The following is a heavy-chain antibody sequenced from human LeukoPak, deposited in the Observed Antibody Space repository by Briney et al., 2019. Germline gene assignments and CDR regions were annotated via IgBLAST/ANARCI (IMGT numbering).Heavy chain of an antibody. CDR1: GFPVRSNY. J-gene: IGHJ4*02. CDR3: ARDRVGATTNFDY. V-gene: IGHV3-53*01. Sequence: PGGSLGLPCAASGFPVRSNYMSWVRQAPGKGVGWVSVIYSGGNTYYADSVKGRFTISRDNSKNTLYLQMNSLRAEDTAVYYCARDRVGATTNFDYWGQGTLVTVSS. D-gene: IGHD1-26*01. CDR2: IYSGGNT.